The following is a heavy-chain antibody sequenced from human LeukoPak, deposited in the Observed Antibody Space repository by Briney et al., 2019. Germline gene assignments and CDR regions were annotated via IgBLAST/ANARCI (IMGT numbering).Heavy chain of an antibody. D-gene: IGHD2-15*01. J-gene: IGHJ4*02. CDR3: VKERGYCGGSCYFDY. CDR2: ISSNGGST. Sequence: PGGSLRLSCSASGFTFSSYAMHWVRQAPGKGLEYVSAISSNGGSTYYADSVKGRFTISRDNSKNTLYLQMSSLRAEDTAVYYCVKERGYCGGSCYFDYWGQGTLVTVSS. CDR1: GFTFSSYA. V-gene: IGHV3-64D*06.